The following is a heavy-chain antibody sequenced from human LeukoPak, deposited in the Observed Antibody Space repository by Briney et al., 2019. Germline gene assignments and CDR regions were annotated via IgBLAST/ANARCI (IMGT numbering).Heavy chain of an antibody. Sequence: ASVKVSCKASGYTFTSYGISWVRRAPGQGLEWMGWISAYNGNTNYAQKLQGRVTMTTDTSTSTAYMELRSLRSDDTAVYYCARVVRGSDYYYYGMDVWGKGTTVTVSS. J-gene: IGHJ6*04. V-gene: IGHV1-18*01. CDR1: GYTFTSYG. CDR2: ISAYNGNT. CDR3: ARVVRGSDYYYYGMDV. D-gene: IGHD3-10*01.